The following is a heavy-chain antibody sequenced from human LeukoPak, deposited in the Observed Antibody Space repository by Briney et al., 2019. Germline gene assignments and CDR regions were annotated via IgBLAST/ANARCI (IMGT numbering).Heavy chain of an antibody. V-gene: IGHV1-24*01. J-gene: IGHJ4*02. Sequence: GASVTVSCKVSGYTLTELSMHWVRQAPGKGLEWMGGFDPEDGETIYAQKFQGRVTMTEDTSTDTAYMELSSLRSEDTAVYYCATWGEQWQIFDYWGQGTLVTVSS. D-gene: IGHD6-19*01. CDR3: ATWGEQWQIFDY. CDR2: FDPEDGET. CDR1: GYTLTELS.